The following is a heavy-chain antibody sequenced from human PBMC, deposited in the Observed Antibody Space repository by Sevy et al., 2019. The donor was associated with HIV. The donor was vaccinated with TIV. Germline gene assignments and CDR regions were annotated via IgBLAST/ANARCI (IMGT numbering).Heavy chain of an antibody. CDR3: ARSRVITATFDY. Sequence: SETLSLTCTVSGGSISGYYWSWIRQPPGKGLEWIGYISYSGSTNYNPSLKSRVTISVDTSKNEFSLKLSSVTAADTAVYYCARSRVITATFDYWGQGTLVTVSS. D-gene: IGHD2-15*01. CDR2: ISYSGST. CDR1: GGSISGYY. V-gene: IGHV4-59*01. J-gene: IGHJ4*02.